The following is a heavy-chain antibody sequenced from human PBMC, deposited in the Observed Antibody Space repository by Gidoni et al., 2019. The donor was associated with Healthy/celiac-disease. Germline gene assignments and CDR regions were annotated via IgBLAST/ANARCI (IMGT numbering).Heavy chain of an antibody. V-gene: IGHV3-23*01. D-gene: IGHD3-22*01. CDR3: AKVDYDSSGPARYYFDY. CDR1: GFTFSSYA. Sequence: EVQLLESGGGLVQPGGSLRLSCAASGFTFSSYAMSWVRQAPGKGPGWVSAISGSGGSTYYADSVKGRFTISRDNSKNTLYLQMNSLRAEDTAVYYCAKVDYDSSGPARYYFDYWGQGTLVTVSS. CDR2: ISGSGGST. J-gene: IGHJ4*02.